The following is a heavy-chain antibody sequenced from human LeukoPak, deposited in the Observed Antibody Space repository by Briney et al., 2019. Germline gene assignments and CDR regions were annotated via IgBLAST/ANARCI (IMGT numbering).Heavy chain of an antibody. CDR1: GFTFSSYG. CDR3: ARDLTTVTTAVFAY. J-gene: IGHJ4*02. D-gene: IGHD4-11*01. V-gene: IGHV3-21*06. Sequence: SGGSLRLSCAASGFTFSSYGMHWVRQAPGKGLEWVSSISSSSTYIYYADSVKGRFTISRDKAKNSLYLQMNSLRAEDTAVYYCARDLTTVTTAVFAYWGQGTLVTVSS. CDR2: ISSSSTYI.